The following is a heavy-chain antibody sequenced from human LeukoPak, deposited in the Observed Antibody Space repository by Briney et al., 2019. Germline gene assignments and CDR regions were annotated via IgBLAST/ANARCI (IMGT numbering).Heavy chain of an antibody. CDR1: GFTFSSYS. D-gene: IGHD1-14*01. CDR3: AKILSGGGYFED. CDR2: ISSSSSYI. J-gene: IGHJ4*02. Sequence: PGGSLRLSCAASGFTFSSYSMNWVRQAPGKGLEWVSSISSSSSYIYYADSVKGRFTISRDNAKNSLYLQMNSLRAEDTAVYYCAKILSGGGYFEDWGQGTLVTVSS. V-gene: IGHV3-21*04.